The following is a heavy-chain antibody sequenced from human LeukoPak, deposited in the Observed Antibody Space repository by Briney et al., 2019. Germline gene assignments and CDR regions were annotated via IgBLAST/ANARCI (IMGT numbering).Heavy chain of an antibody. Sequence: ASVKVSCKASGYTFTSYGISWVRQAPGQGLEWMGWISAYNGNTNYAQKFQGRVTMTRDMPTSTVYMELSSPRSEDTAVYYCARGYARGYGDYEYYFDYWGQGTVVTVSS. CDR1: GYTFTSYG. V-gene: IGHV1-18*01. CDR2: ISAYNGNT. D-gene: IGHD4-17*01. CDR3: ARGYARGYGDYEYYFDY. J-gene: IGHJ4*02.